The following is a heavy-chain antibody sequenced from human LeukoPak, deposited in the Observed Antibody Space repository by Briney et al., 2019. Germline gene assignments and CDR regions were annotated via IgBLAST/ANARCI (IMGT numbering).Heavy chain of an antibody. CDR1: GGSISSSSNF. D-gene: IGHD5-24*01. CDR3: ARADRDGYNLWVY. CDR2: ISYSGST. V-gene: IGHV4-39*01. J-gene: IGHJ4*02. Sequence: TSETLSLTCTVSGGSISSSSNFWGWIRQPPGKGLEWIGSISYSGSTYYNPSLKSRVTISVDTSKNQFSLKLSSVTAADTAVYYCARADRDGYNLWVYWGQGTLVTVSS.